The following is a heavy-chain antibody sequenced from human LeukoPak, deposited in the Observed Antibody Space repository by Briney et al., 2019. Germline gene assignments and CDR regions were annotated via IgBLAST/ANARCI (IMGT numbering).Heavy chain of an antibody. CDR1: GFIFSSYW. D-gene: IGHD6-19*01. CDR2: INSDGSRT. J-gene: IGHJ2*01. V-gene: IGHV3-74*01. Sequence: AGSLRLSCAASGFIFSSYWMHWVRQAPGKGLVWVSHINSDGSRTSYADSVKGRFTISRDNAKNTLYLQTNSLRAEDTAVYYCARGVAGTWYFDLWGRGTLVSVSS. CDR3: ARGVAGTWYFDL.